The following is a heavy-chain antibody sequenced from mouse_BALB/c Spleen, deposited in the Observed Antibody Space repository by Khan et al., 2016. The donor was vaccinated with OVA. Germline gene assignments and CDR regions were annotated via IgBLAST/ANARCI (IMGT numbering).Heavy chain of an antibody. CDR1: GYTFTSYW. Sequence: QVQLQQPGAELVKAGASVKMSCKASGYTFTSYWMHWVKQRLGQGLEWFAETNPTNGRTYYNEKFKSKATLTVDKSSSTAYMLLSGPTFEDSAVYDSARIKKIVSTYFDYWGQGTTVTVSS. V-gene: IGHV1S81*02. D-gene: IGHD2-5*01. J-gene: IGHJ2*01. CDR2: TNPTNGRT. CDR3: ARIKKIVSTYFDY.